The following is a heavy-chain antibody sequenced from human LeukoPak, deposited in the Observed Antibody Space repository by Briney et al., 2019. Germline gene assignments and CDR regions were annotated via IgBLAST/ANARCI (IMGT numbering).Heavy chain of an antibody. J-gene: IGHJ6*03. CDR2: IIPIFGTA. CDR1: GGTFSSYA. V-gene: IGHV1-69*05. Sequence: SVKVSCKASGGTFSSYAISWVRQAPGQGLEWMGGIIPIFGTANYAQKFQGRVTITTDESTSTAYMELSSLRSEDTAVYYCARGVGGGYYYYYYMDVWGKGTTVTVSS. CDR3: ARGVGGGYYYYYYMDV. D-gene: IGHD2-15*01.